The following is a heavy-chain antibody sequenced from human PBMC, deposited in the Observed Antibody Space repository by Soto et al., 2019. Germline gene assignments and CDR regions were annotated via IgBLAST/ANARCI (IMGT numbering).Heavy chain of an antibody. CDR1: VFNFSSYG. CDR2: ISYDGSNK. Sequence: ALRLSCAASVFNFSSYGMHWVRQAPGKGLEWVAVISYDGSNKYYADSVKGRFTISRDNSKNTVYLQMSSLRVEDTAVYYCVKGEYYYNSGGYYPFDYWGQGTLVPVSS. V-gene: IGHV3-30*18. D-gene: IGHD3-22*01. CDR3: VKGEYYYNSGGYYPFDY. J-gene: IGHJ4*02.